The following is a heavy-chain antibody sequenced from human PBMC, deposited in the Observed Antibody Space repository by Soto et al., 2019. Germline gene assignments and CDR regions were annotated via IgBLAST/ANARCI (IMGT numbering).Heavy chain of an antibody. CDR1: GYTFTSYA. Sequence: QVQPVQSGAEVKKPGASVKVSCKASGYTFTSYAMHWVRQAPGQRLEWMGWINAGNGNTKYSQKFQGRVTITRDTSASTAYMELSSLRSEDTAVYYCAREPLITMVRGVIRYSFDPWGQGTLVTVSS. CDR3: AREPLITMVRGVIRYSFDP. CDR2: INAGNGNT. V-gene: IGHV1-3*01. D-gene: IGHD3-10*01. J-gene: IGHJ5*02.